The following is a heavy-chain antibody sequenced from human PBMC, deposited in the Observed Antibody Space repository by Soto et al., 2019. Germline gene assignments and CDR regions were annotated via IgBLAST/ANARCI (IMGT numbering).Heavy chain of an antibody. CDR1: GFTFNNYA. Sequence: GGSLRLSCAASGFTFNNYALTWVRQAPGKGLEWASTISVSGGTTHYSDSVKGRFTISRDNSKKTVYLQMHGLRAEDTAVYFCARDNRGTFDYWGQGALVTVSS. CDR3: ARDNRGTFDY. CDR2: ISVSGGTT. J-gene: IGHJ4*02. D-gene: IGHD7-27*01. V-gene: IGHV3-23*01.